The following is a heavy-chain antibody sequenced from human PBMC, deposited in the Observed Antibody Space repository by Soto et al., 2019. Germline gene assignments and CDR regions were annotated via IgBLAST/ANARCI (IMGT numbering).Heavy chain of an antibody. Sequence: QVQLVQSGAEVKKPGSSVNVSCKTSGGTFGNSAVTWVRQAPGQGLEWLGGIVPMFGTANYAQKFQGRVKITAXXXTXAAHMELRSLNTDDTAVYYCARDGDPQSAFWSGPLGGGRFDPWGQGTLVTVSS. J-gene: IGHJ5*02. CDR3: ARDGDPQSAFWSGPLGGGRFDP. D-gene: IGHD3-3*01. CDR2: IVPMFGTA. CDR1: GGTFGNSA. V-gene: IGHV1-69*12.